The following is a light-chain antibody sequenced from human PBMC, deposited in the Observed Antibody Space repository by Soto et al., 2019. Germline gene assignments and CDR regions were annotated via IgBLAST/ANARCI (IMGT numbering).Light chain of an antibody. CDR3: QQTFSPDVT. V-gene: IGKV1-39*01. J-gene: IGKJ4*01. CDR2: GAS. CDR1: QAILTY. Sequence: DIHLTQSPSSLSAAVGDRVTITCRASQAILTYLNWLQQKAGKAPEVLIYGASGLRSGVPSRFTGSGSATYFTLTLTSLQREDAGTYFCQQTFSPDVTFGGGTKV.